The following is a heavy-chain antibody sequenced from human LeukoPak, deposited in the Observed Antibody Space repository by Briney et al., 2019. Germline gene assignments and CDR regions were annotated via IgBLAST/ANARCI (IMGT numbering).Heavy chain of an antibody. CDR2: IYYSGST. V-gene: IGHV4-34*01. D-gene: IGHD3-10*01. CDR1: GGSFSGYY. J-gene: IGHJ4*02. CDR3: ARQKHANPSWLDYFDY. Sequence: KPSETLSLTCAVYGGSFSGYYWSWIRQPPGKGLEWIGSIYYSGSTYYNPSLKSRVTISVDTSKNQFSLKLSSVTAADTAVYYCARQKHANPSWLDYFDYWGQGTLVTVSS.